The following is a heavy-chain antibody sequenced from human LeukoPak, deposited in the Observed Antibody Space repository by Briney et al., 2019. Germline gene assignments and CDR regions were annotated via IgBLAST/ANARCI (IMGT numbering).Heavy chain of an antibody. V-gene: IGHV3-21*04. CDR1: GFTFSSYS. Sequence: GGSLRLSCAASGFTFSSYSMNWVRQAPGKGLEWVSSISSSSSYIYYADSVKGRFTISRDNSKNTLFLQMNSLRAEDTALYYCAKVDRSDSGGYTDNWGQGILVTVSS. J-gene: IGHJ4*02. CDR2: ISSSSSYI. D-gene: IGHD3-22*01. CDR3: AKVDRSDSGGYTDN.